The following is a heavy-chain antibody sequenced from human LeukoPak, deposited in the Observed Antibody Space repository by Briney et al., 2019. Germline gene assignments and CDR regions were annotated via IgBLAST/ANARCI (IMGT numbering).Heavy chain of an antibody. CDR2: IKQDGSEK. J-gene: IGHJ4*02. CDR3: ARDPRSVTYYYGSGSPDK. CDR1: GFTFSDYW. Sequence: GGSLRLSCAASGFTFSDYWMSWVRQAPGKGLEWVANIKQDGSEKYYVNSVKGRFTISRDNAKNSLYLQMNSLRAEDTAVYYCARDPRSVTYYYGSGSPDKWGQGTLVTVSS. D-gene: IGHD3-10*01. V-gene: IGHV3-7*04.